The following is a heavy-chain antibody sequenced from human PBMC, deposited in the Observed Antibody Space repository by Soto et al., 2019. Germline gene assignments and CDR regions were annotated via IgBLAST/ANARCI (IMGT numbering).Heavy chain of an antibody. CDR1: GYSFTSYW. CDR3: ARPPDHYDSSGYLTLDY. CDR2: IDPSDSYT. J-gene: IGHJ4*02. V-gene: IGHV5-10-1*01. Sequence: GESLKISCKGSGYSFTSYWISWVRQMLGKGLEWMGRIDPSDSYTNYSPSFQGHVTISADKSISTAYLQWSSLKASDTAMYYCARPPDHYDSSGYLTLDYWGQGTLVTVSS. D-gene: IGHD3-22*01.